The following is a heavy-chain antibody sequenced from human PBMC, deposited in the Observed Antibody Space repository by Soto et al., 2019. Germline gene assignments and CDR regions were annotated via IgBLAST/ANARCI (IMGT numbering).Heavy chain of an antibody. CDR2: ISGSGGGT. CDR1: GFTFSNYA. J-gene: IGHJ5*02. D-gene: IGHD3-9*01. V-gene: IGHV3-23*01. Sequence: EVQLLESGGGLVQPGGSLRLSCAASGFTFSNYAMSWVRQAPGKGLEWVSAISGSGGGTYYTDSVKGRFTISRDNSKNTLYLQMNSLRAEDTAVYYCAKGFTGYYPNWFDPWGQGTLVTVCS. CDR3: AKGFTGYYPNWFDP.